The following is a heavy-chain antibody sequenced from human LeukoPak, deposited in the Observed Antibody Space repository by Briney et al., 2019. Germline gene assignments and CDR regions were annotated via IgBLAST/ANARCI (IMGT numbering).Heavy chain of an antibody. D-gene: IGHD3-3*01. Sequence: ASVKVSCKASGYTFTSYDINWVRQATGQGLEWMGWMNPNSGNTGYAQKFQGRVTMTRNTSISTAYMELSSLRSEDTAVYYCARDLRFLTTELDYWGQGTLVTVSS. CDR2: MNPNSGNT. CDR3: ARDLRFLTTELDY. CDR1: GYTFTSYD. J-gene: IGHJ4*02. V-gene: IGHV1-8*01.